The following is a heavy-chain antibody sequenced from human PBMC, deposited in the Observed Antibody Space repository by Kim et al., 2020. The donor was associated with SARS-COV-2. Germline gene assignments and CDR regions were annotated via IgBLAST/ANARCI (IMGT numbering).Heavy chain of an antibody. D-gene: IGHD3-10*01. Sequence: GGSLRLSCETSGFSFNDYTMHWVRQAPGKGLEWVSLLSWDGGSTYYADSVKGRFTISRDNSKESLYLQMTNLTTEDTALYYCVKDRGRWFNIFDSWGLGTLVTVSS. J-gene: IGHJ4*02. V-gene: IGHV3-43*01. CDR3: VKDRGRWFNIFDS. CDR2: LSWDGGST. CDR1: GFSFNDYT.